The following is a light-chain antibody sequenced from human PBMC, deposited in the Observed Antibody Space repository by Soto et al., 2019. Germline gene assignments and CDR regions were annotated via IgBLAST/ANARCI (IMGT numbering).Light chain of an antibody. CDR1: QSISSW. CDR3: QQYNSYSYT. V-gene: IGKV1-5*01. Sequence: DIQMTQSPSTLSASVGDRVTITCRASQSISSWLAWYQQKPGKAPKLLIYDPSSLESGVPSRFSGSGSGTEFTLTISSLQPDDFATYYCQQYNSYSYTFGQGTKLEI. J-gene: IGKJ2*01. CDR2: DPS.